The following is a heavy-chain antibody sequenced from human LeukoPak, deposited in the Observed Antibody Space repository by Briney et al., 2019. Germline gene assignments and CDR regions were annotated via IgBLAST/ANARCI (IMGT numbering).Heavy chain of an antibody. J-gene: IGHJ4*02. Sequence: PSETLSLTCTVSGDSISSYYWSWIRQPPGKGLEWIGYIYNSGSTNYNPSLKSRLTMSVDTSKNHFSLKLRSVTAADTALYFCAREYSQGYGVFDYWGQGILVTVSS. CDR3: AREYSQGYGVFDY. D-gene: IGHD5-18*01. V-gene: IGHV4-59*01. CDR1: GDSISSYY. CDR2: IYNSGST.